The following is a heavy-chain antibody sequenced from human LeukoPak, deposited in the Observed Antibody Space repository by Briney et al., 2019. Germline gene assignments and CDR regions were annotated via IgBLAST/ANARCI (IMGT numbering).Heavy chain of an antibody. J-gene: IGHJ3*02. V-gene: IGHV3-23*01. Sequence: GGSLRLSCAASGFTFSSQVMSWVRQAPGKGLEWVSVISGSGGSTYYADSVKGRFTIARDNSKNTLYLQMNSLRAEDTAVYYCASPFEMATISHAFDIWGQGTMVTVSS. CDR1: GFTFSSQV. CDR2: ISGSGGST. D-gene: IGHD5-24*01. CDR3: ASPFEMATISHAFDI.